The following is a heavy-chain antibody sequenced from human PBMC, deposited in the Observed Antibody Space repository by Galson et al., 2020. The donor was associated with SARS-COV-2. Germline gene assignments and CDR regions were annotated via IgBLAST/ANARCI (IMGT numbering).Heavy chain of an antibody. J-gene: IGHJ4*02. CDR2: IKSKTDGGTT. Sequence: GGSLRLSCAASGFTFNIAWMSWVRQAPGKGLEWVGRIKSKTDGGTTDHAAPVIGRFTISRDDSKNTLYLQMNSLKTEDTAVYYCTTDLHDYGDLDYWDQGTLVTVSS. D-gene: IGHD4-17*01. V-gene: IGHV3-15*01. CDR3: TTDLHDYGDLDY. CDR1: GFTFNIAW.